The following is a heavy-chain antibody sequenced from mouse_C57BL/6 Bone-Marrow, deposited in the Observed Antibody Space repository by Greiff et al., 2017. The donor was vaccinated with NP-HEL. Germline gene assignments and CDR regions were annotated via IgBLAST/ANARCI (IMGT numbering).Heavy chain of an antibody. CDR1: GFNIKDYY. CDR2: IDPEDGDT. Sequence: EVQLQQSGAELVRPGASVKLSCTASGFNIKDYYMHWVKQRPEQGLEWIGRIDPEDGDTEYAPKFQGKATMTADTSSNTAYLQLSSLTSEDSAVYYCASIYYYGSSREKRDYWGQGTTLTVSS. V-gene: IGHV14-1*01. J-gene: IGHJ2*01. CDR3: ASIYYYGSSREKRDY. D-gene: IGHD1-1*01.